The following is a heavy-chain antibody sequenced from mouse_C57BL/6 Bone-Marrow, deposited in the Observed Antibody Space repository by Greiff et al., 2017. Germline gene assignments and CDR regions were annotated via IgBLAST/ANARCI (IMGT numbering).Heavy chain of an antibody. CDR1: GYTFTSYG. V-gene: IGHV1-81*01. D-gene: IGHD1-1*01. J-gene: IGHJ4*01. Sequence: QVQLQQSGAELARPGASVKLSCKASGYTFTSYGISWVKQRTGQGLEWIGEIYPRSGNTNYNEKFKGKATLTADKSSSTAYMELRSLTSEDSAVYFWARNYYYGNAMDYGGQGTSVTVSS. CDR3: ARNYYYGNAMDY. CDR2: IYPRSGNT.